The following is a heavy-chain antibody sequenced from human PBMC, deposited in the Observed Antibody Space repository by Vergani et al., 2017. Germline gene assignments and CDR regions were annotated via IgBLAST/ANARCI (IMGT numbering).Heavy chain of an antibody. CDR3: ARDLRLLYNRFDP. CDR1: GFTFNQYG. D-gene: IGHD1-14*01. CDR2: TWSDGNNK. V-gene: IGHV3-33*01. Sequence: QVQLVESGGGVVQPGRSLRLSCAASGFTFNQYGMHWVRQAPGKGLEWVGVTWSDGNNKQYADSEKGRFTISRDNSKSTMYLQMNSLRDEDTGVYYCARDLRLLYNRFDPWGQGTLVTVSS. J-gene: IGHJ5*02.